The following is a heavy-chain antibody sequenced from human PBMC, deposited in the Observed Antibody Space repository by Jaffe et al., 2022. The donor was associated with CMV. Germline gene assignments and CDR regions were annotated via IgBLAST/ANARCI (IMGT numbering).Heavy chain of an antibody. Sequence: QVQLQQWGAGLLKPSETLSLTCAVYGGSFSGYYWSWIRQPPGKGLEWIGEINHSGSTNYNPSLKSRVTISVDTSKNQFSLKLSSVTAADTAVYYCARGPYYYDSSGQWVAFDIWGQGTMVTVSS. D-gene: IGHD3-22*01. CDR1: GGSFSGYY. V-gene: IGHV4-34*01. J-gene: IGHJ3*02. CDR3: ARGPYYYDSSGQWVAFDI. CDR2: INHSGST.